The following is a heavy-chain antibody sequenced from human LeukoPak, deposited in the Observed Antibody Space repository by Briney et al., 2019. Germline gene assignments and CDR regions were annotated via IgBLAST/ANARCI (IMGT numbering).Heavy chain of an antibody. D-gene: IGHD1-26*01. Sequence: GESLKISCKGSGYSFANYWIGWVRQMPGKGLEWMGIIYLGDFGIRYSPSFQGQVTISADKSISTVYLQWSSLKASDTAMYYCARNSGTENNIDYWGQGTLVTVSS. V-gene: IGHV5-51*01. CDR3: ARNSGTENNIDY. CDR1: GYSFANYW. J-gene: IGHJ4*02. CDR2: IYLGDFGI.